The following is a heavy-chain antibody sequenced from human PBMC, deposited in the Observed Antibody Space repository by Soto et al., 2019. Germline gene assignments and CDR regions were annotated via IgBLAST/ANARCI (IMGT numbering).Heavy chain of an antibody. CDR1: AESFSGYY. D-gene: IGHD3-22*01. J-gene: IGHJ4*02. Sequence: PSETLSLTCTVYAESFSGYYWSWIRQPPGSGLEWIGEIFHGGHTNYNPSLKSRVTISVDTSKNHFSLELTSVTAADAAVYYCARPHYDSNTFYSFFDYWDQGTLVTVSS. CDR2: IFHGGHT. CDR3: ARPHYDSNTFYSFFDY. V-gene: IGHV4-34*12.